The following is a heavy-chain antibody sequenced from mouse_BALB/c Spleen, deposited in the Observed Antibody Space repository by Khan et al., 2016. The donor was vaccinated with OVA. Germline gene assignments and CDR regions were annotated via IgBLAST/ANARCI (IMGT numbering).Heavy chain of an antibody. D-gene: IGHD1-1*01. V-gene: IGHV3-2*02. J-gene: IGHJ2*01. Sequence: EVQLQESGPGLVKPSQSLSLTCTVIGYSITSGYAWNWIRQFPGNKLEWMGYISYSGGTSYNPSLKSRISITRDTSKNQFFLQLNSVTTEDTATYYCARGNYYGYYFDYWGQGTPLTVSS. CDR2: ISYSGGT. CDR3: ARGNYYGYYFDY. CDR1: GYSITSGYA.